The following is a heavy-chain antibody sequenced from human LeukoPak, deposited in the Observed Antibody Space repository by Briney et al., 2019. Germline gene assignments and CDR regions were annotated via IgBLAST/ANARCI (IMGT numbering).Heavy chain of an antibody. CDR2: IYYSGST. J-gene: IGHJ5*02. CDR1: GGSISSSGYY. D-gene: IGHD1-1*01. V-gene: IGHV4-39*07. CDR3: ARARRWNAAVEGWWFDP. Sequence: SETLSLTCTVSGGSISSSGYYWGWIRQPPGKGLEWIGSIYYSGSTYYNPSLKSRVTISVDTSKNQFSLKLSSVTAADTAVYYCARARRWNAAVEGWWFDPWGQGTLVTVSS.